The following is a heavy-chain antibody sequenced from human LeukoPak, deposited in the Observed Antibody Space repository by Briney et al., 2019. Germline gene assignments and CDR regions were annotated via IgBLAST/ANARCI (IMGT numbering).Heavy chain of an antibody. CDR3: ASLVQYGGIFGVDNYYFDY. J-gene: IGHJ4*02. Sequence: SETLSLTCAVPGYSISSGYYWGWIRPPPGKGLEWIGSIYHSGSTYYNPSLKSRVTISVDTSKNQFSLKLSSVTAADTAVYYCASLVQYGGIFGVDNYYFDYWGQGTLVTVSS. CDR2: IYHSGST. D-gene: IGHD3-3*01. V-gene: IGHV4-38-2*01. CDR1: GYSISSGYY.